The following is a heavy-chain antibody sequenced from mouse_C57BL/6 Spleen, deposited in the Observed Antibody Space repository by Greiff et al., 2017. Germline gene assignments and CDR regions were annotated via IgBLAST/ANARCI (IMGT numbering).Heavy chain of an antibody. D-gene: IGHD1-1*01. CDR2: FHPYNDDT. CDR1: GYTFTTYP. Sequence: QVHVKQSGAELVKPGASVKMSCKASGYTFTTYPIEWMKQNHGKSLEWIGNFHPYNDDTKYNEKFKGKATLTVEKSSSTVYLELSRLTSDDSAVYYCGRGKLLRYHWYFDVWGTGTTVTVSS. J-gene: IGHJ1*03. CDR3: GRGKLLRYHWYFDV. V-gene: IGHV1-47*01.